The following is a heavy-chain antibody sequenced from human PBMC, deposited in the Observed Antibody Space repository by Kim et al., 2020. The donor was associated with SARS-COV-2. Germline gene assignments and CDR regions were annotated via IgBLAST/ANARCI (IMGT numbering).Heavy chain of an antibody. J-gene: IGHJ4*02. CDR1: GFTVSSNY. CDR2: IYSGGST. D-gene: IGHD4-4*01. V-gene: IGHV3-53*01. CDR3: ARGPLYSNYPFDY. Sequence: GGSLRLSCAASGFTVSSNYMSWVRQAPGKGLEWVSVIYSGGSTYYADSVKGRFTISRDNSKNTLYLQMNSLRAEDTAVYYCARGPLYSNYPFDYWGQGTLVTVSS.